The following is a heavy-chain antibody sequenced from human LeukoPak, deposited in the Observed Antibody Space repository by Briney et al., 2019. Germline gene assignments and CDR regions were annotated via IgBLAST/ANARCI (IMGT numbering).Heavy chain of an antibody. CDR3: ARATLGYSSGWYDN. J-gene: IGHJ5*02. Sequence: GGSLRLSCAASGFTFSSYWMHWVRQAPGKGLVWVSRIKSDGSSTTYADSVEGRFTISRDNAKNTLYPQMNSLRAEDTAVYYCARATLGYSSGWYDNWGQGTLVTVSS. CDR1: GFTFSSYW. D-gene: IGHD6-19*01. CDR2: IKSDGSST. V-gene: IGHV3-74*01.